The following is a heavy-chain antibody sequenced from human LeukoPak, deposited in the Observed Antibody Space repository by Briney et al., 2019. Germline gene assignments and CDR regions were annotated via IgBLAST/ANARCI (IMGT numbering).Heavy chain of an antibody. V-gene: IGHV3-74*01. J-gene: IGHJ4*02. CDR3: TRDSDFSSAN. D-gene: IGHD3-3*01. CDR1: GFTFSSYW. CDR2: ISPDGSTT. Sequence: GGSLRLSCAASGFTFSSYWMHWVRQAPGKGLVWVSRISPDGSTTGHADSVKGRFTTSRDNAKNTLFLQMNSLRAEDTAVYYCTRDSDFSSANWGQGTLVTVSS.